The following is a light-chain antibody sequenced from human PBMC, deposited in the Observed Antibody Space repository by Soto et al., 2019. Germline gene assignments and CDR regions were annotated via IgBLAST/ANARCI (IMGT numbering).Light chain of an antibody. CDR2: KAS. V-gene: IGKV1-5*03. Sequence: DIQMTQSPSTLSASVGERVTITCRARQSISSWLAWYQQKPGKAPKLLIYKASSLESGVPSRFSGSGSGTEFTLTITSLQPDDFATYYCQQYNSLWTFGQGTKVEIK. CDR1: QSISSW. J-gene: IGKJ1*01. CDR3: QQYNSLWT.